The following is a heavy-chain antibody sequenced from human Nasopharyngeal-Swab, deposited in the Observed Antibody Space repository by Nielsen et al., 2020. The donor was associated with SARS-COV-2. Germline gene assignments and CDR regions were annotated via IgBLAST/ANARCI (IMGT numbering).Heavy chain of an antibody. J-gene: IGHJ4*02. V-gene: IGHV4-39*01. Sequence: SETLSLTCTVSGCSISSSSYYWCWILQPPGKGLEWIGSIYYSGSTYYNPSLKSRVTISVDTSKNQFSLKLSSVTAADTAVYYCARLVYYYDSSGYYYDYWGQGTLVTVSS. D-gene: IGHD3-22*01. CDR2: IYYSGST. CDR3: ARLVYYYDSSGYYYDY. CDR1: GCSISSSSYY.